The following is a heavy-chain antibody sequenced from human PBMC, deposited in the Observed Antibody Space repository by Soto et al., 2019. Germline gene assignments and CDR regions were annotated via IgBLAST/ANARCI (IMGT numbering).Heavy chain of an antibody. J-gene: IGHJ4*02. D-gene: IGHD3-9*01. Sequence: PSETLSLTCSVSGGSISSYYWSWIRQPPGKGLEWIGCIYSSGSTNYNPSLKSRVTISVDRSKNQFSLKVNSMTAADTAVYYCARGVGLTGYYTPDYFDYWGQGTLVTVSS. V-gene: IGHV4-59*01. CDR3: ARGVGLTGYYTPDYFDY. CDR2: IYSSGST. CDR1: GGSISSYY.